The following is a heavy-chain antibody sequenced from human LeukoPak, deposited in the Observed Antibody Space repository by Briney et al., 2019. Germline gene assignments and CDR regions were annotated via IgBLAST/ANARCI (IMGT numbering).Heavy chain of an antibody. J-gene: IGHJ4*02. CDR3: ARWGCGDLSLDY. V-gene: IGHV1-8*03. Sequence: ASVKVSCKASGYTFTSYDINWVRQVTGQGLEWMGWMNPKSGNTGYAQKFQGRVTITRNTSISTAYMELSSLRSEDTAVYYCARWGCGDLSLDYWGQGTLVTVSS. D-gene: IGHD2-21*01. CDR1: GYTFTSYD. CDR2: MNPKSGNT.